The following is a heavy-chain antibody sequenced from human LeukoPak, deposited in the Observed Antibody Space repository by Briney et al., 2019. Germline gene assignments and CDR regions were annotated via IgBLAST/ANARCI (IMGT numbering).Heavy chain of an antibody. V-gene: IGHV4-34*01. CDR3: ARLSGCSGGSCYFQNFYYYYYYMDV. CDR2: INHSGSA. Sequence: SETLSLTCAVYGGSFSGYYWSWIRQPPGKGLEWIGEINHSGSANYNPSLKSRVTISVDTSKNQFSLKLSSVTAADTAVYYCARLSGCSGGSCYFQNFYYYYYYMDVWGKGTTVTISS. J-gene: IGHJ6*03. CDR1: GGSFSGYY. D-gene: IGHD2-15*01.